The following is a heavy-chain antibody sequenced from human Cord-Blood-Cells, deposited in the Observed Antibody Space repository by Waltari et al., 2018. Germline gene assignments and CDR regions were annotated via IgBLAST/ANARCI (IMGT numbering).Heavy chain of an antibody. CDR2: IYYSGST. Sequence: QVQLQESGPGLVKPSETLSLTCTGSGGSISRYYWSWIRQPPGKGLEWIGYIYYSGSTNYNPSLKSRVTISVDTSKNQFSLKLSSVTAADTAVYYCAGWFRELFDYWGQGTLVTVSS. D-gene: IGHD3-10*01. J-gene: IGHJ4*02. CDR3: AGWFRELFDY. CDR1: GGSISRYY. V-gene: IGHV4-59*08.